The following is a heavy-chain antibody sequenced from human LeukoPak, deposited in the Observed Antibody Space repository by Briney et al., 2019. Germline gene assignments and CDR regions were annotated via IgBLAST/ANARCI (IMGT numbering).Heavy chain of an antibody. Sequence: SETLSLTCAVYGGSFSGYYWSWIRQPPGKGLEWIGEINHSRSTNYNPSLKSRVTISVDTSKNQFSLKLSSVTAADTAVYYCARLKVTMIVVVITSDAFDIWGQGTMVTVSS. V-gene: IGHV4-34*01. CDR1: GGSFSGYY. CDR2: INHSRST. D-gene: IGHD3-22*01. CDR3: ARLKVTMIVVVITSDAFDI. J-gene: IGHJ3*02.